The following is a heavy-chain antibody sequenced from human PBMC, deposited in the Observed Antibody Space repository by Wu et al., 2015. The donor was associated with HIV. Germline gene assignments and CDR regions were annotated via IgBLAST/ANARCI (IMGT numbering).Heavy chain of an antibody. Sequence: QVHLVQSGAEVKKPGASVKVSCKASGYTFTSYDINWVRQAPGQGLEWMGGIITPFGSAQYAQKFKGRLTITTDESMTTAYMELSGLRFEDTAIYYCARPGGSPQSGYYYYAMDVWGQGTTVTVSS. CDR2: IITPFGSA. CDR1: GYTFTSYD. V-gene: IGHV1-69*01. D-gene: IGHD3-10*01. CDR3: ARPGGSPQSGYYYYAMDV. J-gene: IGHJ6*02.